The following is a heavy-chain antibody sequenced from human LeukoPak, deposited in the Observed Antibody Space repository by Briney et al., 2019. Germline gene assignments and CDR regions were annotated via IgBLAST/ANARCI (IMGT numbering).Heavy chain of an antibody. D-gene: IGHD6-19*01. CDR1: GGSFSGYY. V-gene: IGHV4-34*01. Sequence: SETLSLTCAVYGGSFSGYYWSWIRQPPGKGLEWIGEINHSGSTNYNPSLKSRVTISVDTSKNQFSLKLSSVTAADAAVYYCARLSGSGWLGGYYFDYWGQGTLVTVSS. CDR3: ARLSGSGWLGGYYFDY. CDR2: INHSGST. J-gene: IGHJ4*02.